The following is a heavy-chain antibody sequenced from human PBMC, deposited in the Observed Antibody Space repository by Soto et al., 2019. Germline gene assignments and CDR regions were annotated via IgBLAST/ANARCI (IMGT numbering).Heavy chain of an antibody. CDR3: ARVGVDDYLNDFAS. J-gene: IGHJ4*02. CDR2: IWFDGSTK. D-gene: IGHD4-17*01. V-gene: IGHV3-33*01. Sequence: QVQLVESGGGVVQPGRSLRLSCAVSGFTFSDYGMFWVRQAPGKGLEWVAMIWFDGSTKHYADSVKGRFTISRDNSKNTLYLQMNSLRAEDTAVYYCARVGVDDYLNDFASWGQGTQVTVSS. CDR1: GFTFSDYG.